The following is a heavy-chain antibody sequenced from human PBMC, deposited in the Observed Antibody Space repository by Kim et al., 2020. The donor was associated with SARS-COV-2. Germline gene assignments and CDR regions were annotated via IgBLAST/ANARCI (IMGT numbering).Heavy chain of an antibody. CDR3: ARDLGSSGGWFDP. D-gene: IGHD6-19*01. J-gene: IGHJ5*02. Sequence: YAQKLQGRVTMTTDTYTSTAYMELRSLRSDDTAVYYCARDLGSSGGWFDPWGQGTLVTVSS. V-gene: IGHV1-18*01.